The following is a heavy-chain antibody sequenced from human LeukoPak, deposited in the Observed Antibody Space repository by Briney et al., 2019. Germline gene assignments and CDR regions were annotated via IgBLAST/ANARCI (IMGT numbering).Heavy chain of an antibody. CDR1: GFTFTSYS. D-gene: IGHD5-24*01. CDR2: ISSGSSYI. V-gene: IGHV3-21*01. Sequence: GGSLRLSCAASGFTFTSYSINWVRQTPGKGLEWVSSISSGSSYIYYADSVRGRFTISRDNAKNSVYLQMNSLRVDDTAVYYCARDERGFRITHNYYSYYMDVWGKGTTVTVSS. J-gene: IGHJ6*03. CDR3: ARDERGFRITHNYYSYYMDV.